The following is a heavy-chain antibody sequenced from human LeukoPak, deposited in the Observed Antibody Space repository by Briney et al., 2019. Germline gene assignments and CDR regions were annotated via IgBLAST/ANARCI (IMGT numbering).Heavy chain of an antibody. Sequence: GGSLRLSCAASGFTFSSNYMSWVRQAPGKGLEWVSVIYSGGSTYYADSVKGRFTISRDNSKNTLYLQMNSLRAEDTAVYYCARHPNYYDSSGYYKGFDCWGQGTLVTVSS. CDR3: ARHPNYYDSSGYYKGFDC. J-gene: IGHJ4*02. CDR2: IYSGGST. CDR1: GFTFSSNY. V-gene: IGHV3-53*01. D-gene: IGHD3-22*01.